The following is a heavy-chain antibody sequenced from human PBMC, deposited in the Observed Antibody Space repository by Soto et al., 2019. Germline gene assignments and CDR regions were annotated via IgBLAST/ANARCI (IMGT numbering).Heavy chain of an antibody. CDR3: ARACGGASGDYASLFDR. V-gene: IGHV4-30-4*01. D-gene: IGHD4-17*01. Sequence: SETLSLTCTVFGGSVSIGDYLWSWIRQRPGKGLEWIGYIHDSGSTYYNPSLKSRVTISLDTSKNQFSLKVTSMTAADTAVYFCARACGGASGDYASLFDRWGQGNLVTVST. CDR2: IHDSGST. CDR1: GGSVSIGDYL. J-gene: IGHJ5*02.